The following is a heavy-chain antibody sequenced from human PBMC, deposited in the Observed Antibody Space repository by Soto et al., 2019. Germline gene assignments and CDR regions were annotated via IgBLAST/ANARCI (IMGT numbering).Heavy chain of an antibody. CDR1: SISTYY. V-gene: IGHV4-59*08. CDR2: IYYLGRT. CDR3: ARQKLDVPAYFDY. J-gene: IGHJ4*02. Sequence: PSETLSLTCTVDSISTYYWNWIRQPPGKGLGWIGYIYYLGRTNYNSSLKSRITMSIDTSKNQFSLKLTSVTAADTAIYYCARQKLDVPAYFDYWGQGTLVTVSS. D-gene: IGHD6-13*01.